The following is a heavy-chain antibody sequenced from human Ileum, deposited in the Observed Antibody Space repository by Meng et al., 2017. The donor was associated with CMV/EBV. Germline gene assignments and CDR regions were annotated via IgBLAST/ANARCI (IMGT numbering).Heavy chain of an antibody. J-gene: IGHJ5*02. V-gene: IGHV4-30-4*08. Sequence: QVHVQGAGPGMVKPSQILSLPCPVSGCPISSGDYYWSWIRQSPGKGLEWIGYIYYSGSTYYNPSLKSRLIISVDTSKNQFSLKLSSVTAADTAVFYCARVWANGEGWFDPWGQGTLVTSPQ. D-gene: IGHD2-8*01. CDR3: ARVWANGEGWFDP. CDR2: IYYSGST. CDR1: GCPISSGDYY.